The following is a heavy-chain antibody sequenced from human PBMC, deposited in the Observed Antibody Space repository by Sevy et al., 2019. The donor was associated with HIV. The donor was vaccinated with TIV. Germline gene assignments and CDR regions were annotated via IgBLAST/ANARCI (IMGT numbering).Heavy chain of an antibody. Sequence: LSLTCAASGFTFDDFAMHWVRQVPEKGLEWVPGLNWDSGSVAYADSVKGRFTISRDNAKNALFLQMNSLRAEDTALYYCAKDIGATGIAVVANWGQGIQVTVSS. D-gene: IGHD6-19*01. CDR2: LNWDSGSV. CDR1: GFTFDDFA. J-gene: IGHJ4*02. CDR3: AKDIGATGIAVVAN. V-gene: IGHV3-9*01.